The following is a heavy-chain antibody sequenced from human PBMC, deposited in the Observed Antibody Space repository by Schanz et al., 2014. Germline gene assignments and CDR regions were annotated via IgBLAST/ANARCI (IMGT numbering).Heavy chain of an antibody. CDR3: AKAECDIVTSSYARLDP. D-gene: IGHD3-9*01. V-gene: IGHV1-18*01. Sequence: QVQLVQSGAEVKKPGASVRVSCKASGYTFTTYAMSWVRQAPGQGLEWAGWISVYTGNTKYGQKVQGRVTMTADTSTNTAYMELRSPRSDDTAVYYCAKAECDIVTSSYARLDPWGQGTLVTVSS. CDR2: ISVYTGNT. CDR1: GYTFTTYA. J-gene: IGHJ5*02.